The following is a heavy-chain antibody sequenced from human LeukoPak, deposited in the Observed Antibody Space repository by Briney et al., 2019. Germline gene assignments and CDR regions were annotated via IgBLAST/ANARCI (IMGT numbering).Heavy chain of an antibody. J-gene: IGHJ5*02. CDR3: ARGGRAVASNWFDP. Sequence: SETLSLTCTVSGGSISGHYWSWIRQPPGKGLEWIGYIYYSGNTNHNPSLKSRVTISVDTSKNQFSLKLSSVTAADTAVYYCARGGRAVASNWFDPWGQGTLVTVSS. V-gene: IGHV4-59*11. CDR2: IYYSGNT. CDR1: GGSISGHY. D-gene: IGHD6-19*01.